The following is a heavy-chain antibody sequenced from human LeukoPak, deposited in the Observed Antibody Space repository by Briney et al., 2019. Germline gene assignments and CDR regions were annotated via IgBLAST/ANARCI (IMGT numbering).Heavy chain of an antibody. V-gene: IGHV3-11*04. J-gene: IGHJ5*02. CDR3: ASEPRLLDL. CDR1: GSTFSDNY. D-gene: IGHD6-25*01. Sequence: GGSLRLSCAASGSTFSDNYMSWIRQAPGKGLEWVSYISNGGTTTKYADSVEGRFTISRDNAKNFLYLQMNSLRAEDTAVYFCASEPRLLDLWGQGTLVTVSS. CDR2: ISNGGTTT.